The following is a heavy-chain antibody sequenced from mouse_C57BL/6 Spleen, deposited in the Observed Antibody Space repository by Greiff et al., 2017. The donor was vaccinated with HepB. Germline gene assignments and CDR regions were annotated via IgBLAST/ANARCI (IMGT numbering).Heavy chain of an antibody. CDR1: GYTFTSYW. CDR3: ARPHYRPYYAMDY. D-gene: IGHD1-1*02. CDR2: IHPNSGST. J-gene: IGHJ4*01. V-gene: IGHV1-64*01. Sequence: QVQLQQPGAELVKPGASVKLSCKASGYTFTSYWMHWVKQRPGQGLEWIGMIHPNSGSTNYNEKIKSKATLTVDKSSSTAYMQLSSLTSEDSAVYYCARPHYRPYYAMDYWGQGTSVTVSS.